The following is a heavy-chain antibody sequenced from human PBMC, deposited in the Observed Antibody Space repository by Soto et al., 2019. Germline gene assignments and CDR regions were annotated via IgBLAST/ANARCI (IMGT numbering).Heavy chain of an antibody. V-gene: IGHV4-34*01. CDR1: GGSFSGYY. CDR3: ARCPFNHGLATWGLDV. J-gene: IGHJ6*02. Sequence: QVQLQQWGAGLLKPSETLSLTCGVSGGSFSGYYWTWIRQSPGKGLEWIAEINHRGTTNYNPSLESRVTISMDTSKNQFSLSLRFVTAADTAVFYCARCPFNHGLATWGLDVWGQGTTVTVSS. CDR2: INHRGTT. D-gene: IGHD3-9*01.